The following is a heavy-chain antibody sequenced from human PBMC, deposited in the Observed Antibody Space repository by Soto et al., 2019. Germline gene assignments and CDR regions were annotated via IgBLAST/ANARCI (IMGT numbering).Heavy chain of an antibody. CDR1: GYTFTMYG. CDR2: ISAYNGNT. V-gene: IGHV1-18*01. Sequence: GASVKVSCKASGYTFTMYGISCVLQAPGQWLDWMGWISAYNGNTNYAQKLQGRVTMTTDTSTSTAYMELRSLRSDDTAVYYCARDYFRSGYRNWFDPWGQGTLVTVSS. J-gene: IGHJ5*02. CDR3: ARDYFRSGYRNWFDP. D-gene: IGHD3-3*01.